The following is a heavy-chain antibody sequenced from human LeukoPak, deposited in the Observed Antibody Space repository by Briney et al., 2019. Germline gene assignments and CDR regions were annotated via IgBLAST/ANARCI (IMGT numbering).Heavy chain of an antibody. J-gene: IGHJ5*02. CDR1: GYTFTPYG. V-gene: IGHV1-18*01. CDR3: ARDPRGPYNGFDP. D-gene: IGHD3-10*01. CDR2: ISAYNVKT. Sequence: GASVTVSCKASGYTFTPYGITWVRQAPGQGREGMGWISAYNVKTIYAQSLQGRVTITSDTSASTAYMQLSSLRSEDTAVYYCARDPRGPYNGFDPWGQGTLVTVSS.